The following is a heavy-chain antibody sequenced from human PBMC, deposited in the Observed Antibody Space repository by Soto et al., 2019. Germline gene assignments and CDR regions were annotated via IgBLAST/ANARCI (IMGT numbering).Heavy chain of an antibody. Sequence: EVQLLESGGGLVQPGGSLRLSCAASGFTFSSYAMSWVRQAPGKGLEWVSAISGSVGSTYYADSVKGRFTISRDNSKNTLYLQMNSLRAEDTAVYFCAKGPKLHCSSTSCYYVYYYYYMDVWGKGTTVTVSS. CDR3: AKGPKLHCSSTSCYYVYYYYYMDV. D-gene: IGHD2-2*01. CDR2: ISGSVGST. CDR1: GFTFSSYA. J-gene: IGHJ6*03. V-gene: IGHV3-23*01.